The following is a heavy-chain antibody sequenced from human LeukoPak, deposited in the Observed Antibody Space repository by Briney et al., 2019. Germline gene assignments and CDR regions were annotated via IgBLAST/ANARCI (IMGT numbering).Heavy chain of an antibody. CDR1: GFTFSSYS. D-gene: IGHD3-10*01. V-gene: IGHV3-21*01. CDR2: ISISINYI. CDR3: ARDPYGSGSYLDAFDI. Sequence: GGSLRLSCAASGFTFSSYSMNWVRQAPGKGLEWVSSISISINYIYYADSVKGRFTISRDNAKNTLYLQMNSLRAEDTAVYYCARDPYGSGSYLDAFDIWGQGTMVTVSS. J-gene: IGHJ3*02.